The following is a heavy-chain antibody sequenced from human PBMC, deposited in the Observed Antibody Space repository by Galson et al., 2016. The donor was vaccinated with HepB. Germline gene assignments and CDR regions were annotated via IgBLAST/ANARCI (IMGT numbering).Heavy chain of an antibody. J-gene: IGHJ4*02. CDR1: GFTFTTYA. CDR2: LSNGGGST. V-gene: IGHV3-23*01. CDR3: AKGGYFDWFDY. D-gene: IGHD3-9*01. Sequence: SLRLSCAVSGFTFTTYAMSWVRQAPGKGLEWVSSLSNGGGSTYYADSVKGRFTISRDNSKNTLYLQVNSLRAEDTAVYYCAKGGYFDWFDYWGQGTLATVPS.